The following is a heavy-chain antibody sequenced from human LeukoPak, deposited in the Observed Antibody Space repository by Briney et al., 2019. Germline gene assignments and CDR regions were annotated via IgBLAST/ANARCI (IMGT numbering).Heavy chain of an antibody. J-gene: IGHJ3*02. CDR3: AKSWVYYDSSGYYYEVHEAFDI. CDR1: GFTFSSYA. Sequence: GGSLRLSCAASGFTFSSYAMSWVRQAPGKGLEWVSAISGSGGSTYYADSVEGRFTISRDNSKNTLYLQMNSLRAEDTAVYYCAKSWVYYDSSGYYYEVHEAFDIWGQGTMVTVSS. CDR2: ISGSGGST. V-gene: IGHV3-23*01. D-gene: IGHD3-22*01.